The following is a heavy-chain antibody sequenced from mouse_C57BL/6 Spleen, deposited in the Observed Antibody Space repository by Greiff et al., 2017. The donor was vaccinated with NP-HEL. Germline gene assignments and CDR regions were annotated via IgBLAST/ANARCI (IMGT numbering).Heavy chain of an antibody. V-gene: IGHV1-64*01. Sequence: VQLQQPGAELVKPGASVKLSCKASGYTFTSYWMHWVKQRPGQGLEWIGMIHPNSGSTNYNEKFKSKATLTVDKSSSTAYMQLSSLTSEDSAVYYCARWTTVVATAPYYAMDYWGQGTSVTVSS. J-gene: IGHJ4*01. CDR2: IHPNSGST. D-gene: IGHD1-1*01. CDR3: ARWTTVVATAPYYAMDY. CDR1: GYTFTSYW.